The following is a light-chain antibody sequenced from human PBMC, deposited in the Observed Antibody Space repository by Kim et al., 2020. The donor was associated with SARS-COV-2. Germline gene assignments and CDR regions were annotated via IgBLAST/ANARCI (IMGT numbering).Light chain of an antibody. CDR1: SSDVGGYDY. CDR2: DVT. Sequence: QSALTQPASVSGSPGQSITISCTGTSSDVGGYDYVSWYQQHPGKAPKLMIYDVTNRPSGVSDRFSGSKSGNTASLTISGLQPEDEADYFCSSYISSSTLEVFGGGTQLTVL. J-gene: IGLJ3*02. CDR3: SSYISSSTLEV. V-gene: IGLV2-14*03.